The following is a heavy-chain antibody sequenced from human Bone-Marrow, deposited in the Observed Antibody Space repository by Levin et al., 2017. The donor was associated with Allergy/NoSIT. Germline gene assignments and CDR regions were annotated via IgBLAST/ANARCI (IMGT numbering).Heavy chain of an antibody. D-gene: IGHD3-22*01. Sequence: AGESLKISCVASGFTLSSYWMSWVRQAPGKGLEWVANIKDDGSEKYYVDSVKGRFTISRDNAKNSVYLQMNSLRVEDTAVYHCTREPLDYHDRSRGFYYVRPDYWGQGTLVTVSS. V-gene: IGHV3-7*01. CDR1: GFTLSSYW. CDR3: TREPLDYHDRSRGFYYVRPDY. J-gene: IGHJ4*02. CDR2: IKDDGSEK.